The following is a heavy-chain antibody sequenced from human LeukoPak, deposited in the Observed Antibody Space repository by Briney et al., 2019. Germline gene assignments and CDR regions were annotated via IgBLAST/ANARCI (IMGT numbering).Heavy chain of an antibody. CDR3: TRDTDGSLDY. CDR2: IKQDGSTK. J-gene: IGHJ4*02. D-gene: IGHD1-26*01. V-gene: IGHV3-7*01. CDR1: GFTFTNSW. Sequence: GGSLRLSCAASGFTFTNSWMAWVRQAPGKGLEWVANIKQDGSTKHYADSLKGRFTISRDNPKNSLYLQMNNLRADDTAVYYCTRDTDGSLDYWGQGILVTVSS.